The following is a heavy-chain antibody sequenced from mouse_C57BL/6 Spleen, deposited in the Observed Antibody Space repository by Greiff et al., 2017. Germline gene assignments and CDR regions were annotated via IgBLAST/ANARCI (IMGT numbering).Heavy chain of an antibody. D-gene: IGHD4-1*02. CDR3: ARSTGTNGFAY. V-gene: IGHV1-82*01. CDR2: IYPGDGDT. CDR1: GYAFSSSW. Sequence: VQLQQSGPELVKPGASVKISCKASGYAFSSSWMNWVKQRPGKGLEWIGRIYPGDGDTNYNGKFKGKATLTADKSSSTAYMQRSSLTSEDSAVYFCARSTGTNGFAYWGQGTLVTVSA. J-gene: IGHJ3*01.